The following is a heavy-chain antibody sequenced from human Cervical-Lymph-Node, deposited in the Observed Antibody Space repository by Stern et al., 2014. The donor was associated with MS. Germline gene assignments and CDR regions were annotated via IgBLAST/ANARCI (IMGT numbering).Heavy chain of an antibody. J-gene: IGHJ6*02. CDR3: ASSYSGWDNPYHFYGMDV. CDR2: IIPISGKE. D-gene: IGHD6-19*01. Sequence: QMQLVQSGAEVKKPGSSVKVSCKASGDTLSRYAISWVRQAPGQGLQWMGGIIPISGKENYAQKCQGRVKLIADESTSTAYMELSSLRSEDAAVYYCASSYSGWDNPYHFYGMDVWGQGTTVTVSS. CDR1: GDTLSRYA. V-gene: IGHV1-69*01.